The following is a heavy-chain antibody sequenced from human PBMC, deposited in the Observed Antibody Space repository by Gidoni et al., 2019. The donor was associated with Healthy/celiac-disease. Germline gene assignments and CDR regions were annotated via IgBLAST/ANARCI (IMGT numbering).Heavy chain of an antibody. CDR2: IGTAGYT. CDR3: ARGPPDVRVRGGVYYYGMDV. J-gene: IGHJ6*02. D-gene: IGHD3-10*01. Sequence: EVQLVESGGGLVQPGGSLRLSCAASGFTFSSYDMHWVRQATGKGLEWVSAIGTAGYTYYPGSVKGRFTISRENAKNSLYLQMNSLRAGDTAVYYCARGPPDVRVRGGVYYYGMDVWGQGTTVTVSS. CDR1: GFTFSSYD. V-gene: IGHV3-13*04.